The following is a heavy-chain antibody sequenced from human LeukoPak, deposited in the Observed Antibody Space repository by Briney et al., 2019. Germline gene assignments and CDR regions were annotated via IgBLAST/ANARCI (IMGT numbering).Heavy chain of an antibody. CDR3: AREIVVVVAATPRTSNWFDP. D-gene: IGHD2-15*01. J-gene: IGHJ5*02. V-gene: IGHV1-69*13. CDR1: GGTFSSYA. Sequence: ASVKVSCKASGGTFSSYAISWVRQAPGQGLEWMGGIIPIFGTANYAQKFQGRVTITADESTSTAYMELSSLRSEGTAVYYCAREIVVVVAATPRTSNWFDPWGQGTLVTVSS. CDR2: IIPIFGTA.